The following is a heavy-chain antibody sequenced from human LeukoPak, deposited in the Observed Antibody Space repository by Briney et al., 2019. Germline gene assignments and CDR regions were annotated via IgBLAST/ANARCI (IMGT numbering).Heavy chain of an antibody. Sequence: ASVKVSCKASGGTFSTTTINWVRQAPGQGLEWMGIINPSGGSTSYAQKFQGRVTMTRDTSTSTVYMELSSLRSEDTAVYYCARSSYYYGSGSWGNWFDPWGQGTLVTVSS. CDR1: GGTFSTTT. D-gene: IGHD3-10*01. CDR2: INPSGGST. V-gene: IGHV1-46*01. J-gene: IGHJ5*02. CDR3: ARSSYYYGSGSWGNWFDP.